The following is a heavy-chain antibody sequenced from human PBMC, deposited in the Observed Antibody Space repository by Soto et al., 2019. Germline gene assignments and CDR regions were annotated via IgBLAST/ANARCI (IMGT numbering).Heavy chain of an antibody. CDR1: GFSFNTYV. CDR3: AKGLALMADH. CDR2: ILYDGSKE. V-gene: IGHV3-30*18. D-gene: IGHD2-21*01. Sequence: LRLSCTDSGFSFNTYVMDWVRQAPGKGLEWVARILYDGSKEYYADPVKGRFTISRDNSKNTLYLQMDRLRVEDTAVYFCAKGLALMADHWGQGTPVTVSS. J-gene: IGHJ4*02.